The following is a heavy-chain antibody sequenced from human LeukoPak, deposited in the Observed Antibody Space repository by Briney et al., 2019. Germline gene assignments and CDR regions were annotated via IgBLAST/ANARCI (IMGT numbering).Heavy chain of an antibody. CDR1: GGSISSSSYY. D-gene: IGHD3-9*01. V-gene: IGHV4-39*01. Sequence: SETLSLTCTVSGGSISSSSYYWGWIRQPPGKGLEWIGSICYGGSTYYNPSLKSRVTISVDTSKNQFSLKLSSVTAADTAVYYCARAPTYYDILTGYYTGGYFDYWGQGTLVTVSS. CDR2: ICYGGST. J-gene: IGHJ4*02. CDR3: ARAPTYYDILTGYYTGGYFDY.